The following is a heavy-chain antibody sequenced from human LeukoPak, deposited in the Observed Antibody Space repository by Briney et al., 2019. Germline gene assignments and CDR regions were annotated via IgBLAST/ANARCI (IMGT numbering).Heavy chain of an antibody. CDR1: GFTFSSYG. J-gene: IGHJ4*02. CDR3: ARDFCSSTSCYVLGH. D-gene: IGHD2-2*01. V-gene: IGHV3-33*01. CDR2: TWYDGSNK. Sequence: PGGSLRLSCAASGFTFSSYGMHWVRQAPGKGLEWVAVTWYDGSNKYYADSVKGRFTISRDNSKNTLYLQMNSLRAEDTAVYYCARDFCSSTSCYVLGHWGQGTLVTVSS.